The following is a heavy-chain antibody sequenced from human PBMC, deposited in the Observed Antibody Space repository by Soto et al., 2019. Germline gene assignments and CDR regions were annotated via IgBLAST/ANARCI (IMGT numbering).Heavy chain of an antibody. CDR3: AKDGGTTPGSGSYYFYYYYYGMDV. CDR2: ISYDGSNK. CDR1: GFTFSSYG. J-gene: IGHJ6*02. V-gene: IGHV3-30*18. Sequence: GGSLRLSCAASGFTFSSYGMHWVRQAPGKGLEWVAVISYDGSNKYYADSVKGRFTISRDNSKNTLYLQMNRLRAEDTAVYYCAKDGGTTPGSGSYYFYYYYYGMDVWGQGTTVTVSS. D-gene: IGHD3-10*01.